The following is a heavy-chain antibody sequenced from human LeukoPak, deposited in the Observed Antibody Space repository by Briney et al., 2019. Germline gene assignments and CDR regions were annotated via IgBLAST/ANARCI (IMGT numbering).Heavy chain of an antibody. D-gene: IGHD5-18*01. V-gene: IGHV1-69*02. CDR3: ARAPYTNYYYYYYMDV. Sequence: GASVKVSCKASGGTFSSYTISWVRQAPGQGLEWMGRIIPILGIANYAQKFQGRVTITADKSTSTAYMELSSLRSEDTAVYYCARAPYTNYYYYYYMDVWGKGTTVTVSS. CDR2: IIPILGIA. J-gene: IGHJ6*03. CDR1: GGTFSSYT.